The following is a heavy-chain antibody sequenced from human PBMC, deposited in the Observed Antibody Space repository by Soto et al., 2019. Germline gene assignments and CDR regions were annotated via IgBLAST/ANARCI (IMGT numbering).Heavy chain of an antibody. D-gene: IGHD2-15*01. CDR1: GFTLSNYV. Sequence: QVQLVESGGGVVQPGRSLRLSCAASGFTLSNYVLHWVRQAPGKGLEWVAGISYDGSNKYYADSVKGRFTISRDNSKNTLYLQMNSLRAADTAVYYSVAGDYYSGMDVWGQGTTVTVSS. CDR2: ISYDGSNK. CDR3: VAGDYYSGMDV. V-gene: IGHV3-30-3*01. J-gene: IGHJ6*02.